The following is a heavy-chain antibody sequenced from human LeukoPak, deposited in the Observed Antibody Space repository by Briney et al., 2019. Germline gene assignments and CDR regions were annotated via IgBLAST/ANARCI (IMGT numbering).Heavy chain of an antibody. CDR1: GFTFSSYS. CDR3: ARGGTTFEH. V-gene: IGHV3-7*01. D-gene: IGHD1-1*01. Sequence: GGSLRLSCAASGFTFSSYSMNWVRQAPGKGLEWVANIKYDGSEKYYVDSVKGRFTISRDNAKNSLYLQMNSLRAEDTAVYYCARGGTTFEHWGQGTLVTVSS. J-gene: IGHJ4*02. CDR2: IKYDGSEK.